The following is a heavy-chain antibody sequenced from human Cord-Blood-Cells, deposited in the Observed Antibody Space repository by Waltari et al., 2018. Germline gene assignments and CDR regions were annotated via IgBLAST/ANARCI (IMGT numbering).Heavy chain of an antibody. D-gene: IGHD1-20*01. CDR3: AICGAITGPFDP. Sequence: QVQLVQSGAEVKKPGASVKVSCKASGYTFTGYYMHLVRQAPGQGLEWMGWINPNSGGTNYAQKFKGWVTITMETSISTAYMELSRLRADDTAVYYCAICGAITGPFDPWGQGTLVTVSS. V-gene: IGHV1-2*04. J-gene: IGHJ5*02. CDR1: GYTFTGYY. CDR2: INPNSGGT.